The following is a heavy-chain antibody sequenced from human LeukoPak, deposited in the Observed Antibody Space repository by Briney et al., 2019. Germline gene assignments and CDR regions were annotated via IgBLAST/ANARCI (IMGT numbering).Heavy chain of an antibody. CDR3: ANLESWLQS. D-gene: IGHD5-24*01. J-gene: IGHJ5*02. Sequence: GGSLRLSCTAFGFTVSWNHMTWVRQAPGKGLEWVSAIYSDGKTYYADSVKGRFTISRDNSKNTLSLQMNNLRAEDTAVYYCANLESWLQSWGQGTLVTVSS. CDR2: IYSDGKT. CDR1: GFTVSWNH. V-gene: IGHV3-53*01.